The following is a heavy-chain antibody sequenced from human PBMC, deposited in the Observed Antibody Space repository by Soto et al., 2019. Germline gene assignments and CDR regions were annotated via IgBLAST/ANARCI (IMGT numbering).Heavy chain of an antibody. CDR1: GFTFSGYE. CDR3: ARECRGGWFDP. V-gene: IGHV3-48*03. CDR2: ISISGSTI. J-gene: IGHJ5*02. Sequence: EVQLVESGGGLVQPGGSLRLSCAASGFTFSGYEMNWVRQAPGKGLEWVSDISISGSTIYYADSVKGRFTISRDNAKNSLYLQMNILRVEDTAIYYCARECRGGWFDPWGQGTLVTVSS.